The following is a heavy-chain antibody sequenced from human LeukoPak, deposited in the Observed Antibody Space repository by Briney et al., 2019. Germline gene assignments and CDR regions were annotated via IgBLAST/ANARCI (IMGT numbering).Heavy chain of an antibody. Sequence: PSETLSLTCTVSGGSISSSSDYWGWIRQAPGKGLEWIGSIYYHENTYYNSSLKSRVTISVDTSKNQFSLKLNSVTAADTAVYYCASPLYYDILTGYYGDAFDIWGQGTMVTVSS. D-gene: IGHD3-9*01. CDR2: IYYHENT. J-gene: IGHJ3*02. CDR1: GGSISSSSDY. CDR3: ASPLYYDILTGYYGDAFDI. V-gene: IGHV4-39*01.